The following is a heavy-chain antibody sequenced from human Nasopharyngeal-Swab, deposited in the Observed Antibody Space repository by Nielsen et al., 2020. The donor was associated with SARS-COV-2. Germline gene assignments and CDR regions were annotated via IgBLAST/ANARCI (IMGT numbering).Heavy chain of an antibody. D-gene: IGHD2-15*01. J-gene: IGHJ4*02. CDR2: ISYTGTT. V-gene: IGHV4-30-4*01. Sequence: SETLSLTCTVSDDSLSNGDYYWAWIRQPPGKGLEWIGYISYTGTTDYNPSLESRVTIEVDKSKSQFALRLTSVTAADSAVYLCARALRDIYVIWGQGTLVTVSS. CDR1: DDSLSNGDYY. CDR3: ARALRDIYVI.